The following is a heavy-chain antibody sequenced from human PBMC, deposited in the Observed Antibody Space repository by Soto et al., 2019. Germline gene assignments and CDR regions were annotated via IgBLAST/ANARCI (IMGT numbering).Heavy chain of an antibody. CDR1: GGSVSSGSYY. Sequence: QVQLQESGPGLVKPSETLSLTCTVSGGSVSSGSYYWSWIRQPPGKGLEWIGYIYYSGSTNYNPSLKSRVTILVDTSKNQFSLKLSSVTAADTAVYYCARSGGWPSQYFQHWGQGTLVTVSS. CDR3: ARSGGWPSQYFQH. J-gene: IGHJ1*01. D-gene: IGHD1-26*01. CDR2: IYYSGST. V-gene: IGHV4-61*01.